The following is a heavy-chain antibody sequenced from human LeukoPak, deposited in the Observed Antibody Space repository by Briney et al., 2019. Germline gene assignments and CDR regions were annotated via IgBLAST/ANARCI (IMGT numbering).Heavy chain of an antibody. Sequence: SETLSLTCAVYGGSFSGYYWSWIRQPPGKGLEWIGEINHSGSTNYNPSLKRRVTISVDTSKNQFSLKLSSVTAADTAVYYCARGYVLNWGQGTLVTVSS. J-gene: IGHJ4*02. CDR1: GGSFSGYY. V-gene: IGHV4-34*01. D-gene: IGHD3-10*02. CDR3: ARGYVLN. CDR2: INHSGST.